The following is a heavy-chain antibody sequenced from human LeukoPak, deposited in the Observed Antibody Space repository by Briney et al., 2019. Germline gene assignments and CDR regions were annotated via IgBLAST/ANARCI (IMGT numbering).Heavy chain of an antibody. CDR3: ARDRGDYGSGYYMDV. Sequence: SETLSLTCTVYGGSISSYYWSWIRQPPGEGLEWIGYIYYSGSTNYNPCLKSRVTISVDTSKNQFSLKLSSVTAADTAVYYCARDRGDYGSGYYMDVWGKGTTVTVSS. V-gene: IGHV4-59*01. D-gene: IGHD3-10*01. CDR1: GGSISSYY. CDR2: IYYSGST. J-gene: IGHJ6*03.